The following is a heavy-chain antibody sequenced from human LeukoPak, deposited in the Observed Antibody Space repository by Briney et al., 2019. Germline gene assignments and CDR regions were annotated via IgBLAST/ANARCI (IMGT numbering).Heavy chain of an antibody. CDR1: GFTFDDHG. CDR3: ARDTVGATRDAFDI. CDR2: IKWDGGRT. J-gene: IGHJ3*02. Sequence: PGGSLRLSCAASGFTFDDHGMSWVRQAPGKGLEWVSGIKWDGGRTGYADSVKGRFTISRDNAKNSVYLQMNSLRAEDTAVYYCARDTVGATRDAFDIWGQGTMVTVSS. D-gene: IGHD1-26*01. V-gene: IGHV3-20*04.